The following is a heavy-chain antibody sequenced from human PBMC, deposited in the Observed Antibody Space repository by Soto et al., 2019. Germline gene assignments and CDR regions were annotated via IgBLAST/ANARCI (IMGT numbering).Heavy chain of an antibody. CDR1: GGSISNYY. Sequence: SETLSLTCTVSGGSISNYYWSWIRQPPGKGLEWIGYIYYSGSTNYNPSLKSRVTISVDMSKNQFSLKLSSVTAADTALYYCARHGRSGWHSLDYFDYWGQGTLVTVSS. D-gene: IGHD6-19*01. CDR2: IYYSGST. J-gene: IGHJ4*02. V-gene: IGHV4-59*08. CDR3: ARHGRSGWHSLDYFDY.